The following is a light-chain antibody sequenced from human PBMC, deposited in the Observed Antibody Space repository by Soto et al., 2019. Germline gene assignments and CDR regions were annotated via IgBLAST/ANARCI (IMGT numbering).Light chain of an antibody. J-gene: IGKJ5*01. Sequence: IQLTQSPSSLSTSVGDRVTITCRASQGISSYLAWYQQKPGKAPKLLIYGASTLEGGVPFRFSGSGSGTDFTLTISSLQPEDFATYYCQQLNTYPITFGQGTRLEIK. V-gene: IGKV1-9*01. CDR2: GAS. CDR1: QGISSY. CDR3: QQLNTYPIT.